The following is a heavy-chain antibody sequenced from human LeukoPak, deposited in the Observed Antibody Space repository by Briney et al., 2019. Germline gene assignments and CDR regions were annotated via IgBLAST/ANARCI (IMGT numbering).Heavy chain of an antibody. CDR3: ARGYHYGMDV. J-gene: IGHJ6*02. Sequence: PGGSLRLSCAASGFTLSTYSMNWVRQAPGKGLEWISYINSDTYSNTIHYADTVKGRFTISGDNSKNTLYLQMNSLKAEDTAVYYCARGYHYGMDVWGQGTTVTVSS. CDR2: INSDTYSNTI. CDR1: GFTLSTYS. V-gene: IGHV3-48*01.